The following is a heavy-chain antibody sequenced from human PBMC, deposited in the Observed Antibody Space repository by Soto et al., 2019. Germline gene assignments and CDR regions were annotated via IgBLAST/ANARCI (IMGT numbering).Heavy chain of an antibody. CDR3: ARDYDILTGYYNYYYYYGMDV. CDR2: ISAYNGNT. J-gene: IGHJ6*02. D-gene: IGHD3-9*01. CDR1: GYTFTSYG. V-gene: IGHV1-18*01. Sequence: ASVKVSCKASGYTFTSYGISWVRQAPGQGLEWMGWISAYNGNTNYAQKLQGRVTMTTDTSTSTAYMELRSLRSDDTAVYYCARDYDILTGYYNYYYYYGMDVWGQGTTVTVSS.